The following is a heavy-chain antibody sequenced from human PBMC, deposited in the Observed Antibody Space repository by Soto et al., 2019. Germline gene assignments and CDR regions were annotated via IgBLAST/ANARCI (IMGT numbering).Heavy chain of an antibody. V-gene: IGHV1-69*01. CDR1: GGTFSSYA. D-gene: IGHD2-2*01. J-gene: IGHJ6*02. CDR2: IIPIFGTA. Sequence: KVSCKASGGTFSSYAISWVRQAPGQGLEWMGGIIPIFGTANYAQKFQGRVTITADESTSTAYMELSSLRSEDTAVYYCAREGLVLVPTTVNSHYYYYTMDVWGQGTTVTAP. CDR3: AREGLVLVPTTVNSHYYYYTMDV.